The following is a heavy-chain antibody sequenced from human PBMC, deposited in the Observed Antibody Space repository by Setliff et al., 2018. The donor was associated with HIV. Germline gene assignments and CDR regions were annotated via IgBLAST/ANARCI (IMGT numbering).Heavy chain of an antibody. V-gene: IGHV4-4*02. J-gene: IGHJ5*02. Sequence: SETLSLTCAVSGGSISSSNWWSWVRQPPGKGLEWIGEIYHSGSANYNPSLKSRVTISIDTSKNQFSLNLTSVTAADTAVYYCASRVYYYDSNNFLREEGFDPWGQGTLVTVSS. CDR3: ASRVYYYDSNNFLREEGFDP. D-gene: IGHD3-22*01. CDR2: IYHSGSA. CDR1: GGSISSSNW.